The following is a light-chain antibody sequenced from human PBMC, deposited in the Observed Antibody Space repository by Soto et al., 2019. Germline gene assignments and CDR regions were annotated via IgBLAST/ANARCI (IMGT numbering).Light chain of an antibody. V-gene: IGLV2-23*02. CDR2: EVS. Sequence: QSALTQPASVSGSPGQSTTISCTGTSSDVGSYNLVSWYQQHPGKAPKLMIYEVSKRPSGVSNRFSGSKSGNTASLTISGLQAEDEADYYCCSYAGSSTYVFGTGTKVTAL. CDR3: CSYAGSSTYV. J-gene: IGLJ1*01. CDR1: SSDVGSYNL.